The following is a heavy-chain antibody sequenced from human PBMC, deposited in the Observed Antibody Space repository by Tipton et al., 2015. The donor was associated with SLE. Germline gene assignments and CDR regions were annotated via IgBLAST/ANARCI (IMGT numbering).Heavy chain of an antibody. D-gene: IGHD3-22*01. Sequence: TLSLTCTVSGDSISSYYWNWIRQPPGKGLEWIGYIYYSGNTNYNPSLQRRVTISVDTSKNQFSLNLRSVAAADTAMYYCARLCHYYDSSGYRYFDYWGQGTLVTVSS. CDR2: IYYSGNT. J-gene: IGHJ4*02. CDR3: ARLCHYYDSSGYRYFDY. V-gene: IGHV4-59*08. CDR1: GDSISSYY.